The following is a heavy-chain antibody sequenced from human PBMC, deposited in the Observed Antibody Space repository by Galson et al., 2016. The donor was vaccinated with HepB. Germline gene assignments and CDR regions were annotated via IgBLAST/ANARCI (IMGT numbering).Heavy chain of an antibody. Sequence: SLRLSCAASTFTFSDYSMNWVRQAPGKGLEWVSFISGRSSYIYYADSVEGRFTVSRDNAKNSLYLQMNSLRAEDTAVYFCARAVWGKGTTVTVSS. CDR2: ISGRSSYI. CDR1: TFTFSDYS. CDR3: ARAV. V-gene: IGHV3-21*01. J-gene: IGHJ6*03.